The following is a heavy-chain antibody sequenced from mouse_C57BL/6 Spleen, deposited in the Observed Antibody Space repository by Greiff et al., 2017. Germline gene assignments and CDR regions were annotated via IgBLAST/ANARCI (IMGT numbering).Heavy chain of an antibody. D-gene: IGHD4-1*01. CDR3: ARELTEGFAY. J-gene: IGHJ3*01. Sequence: QVQLQQPGAELVKPGASVKLSCKASGYTFTSYWMHWVKQRPGRGLEWIGRIDPSRGGTKYNEKFKSKATLTVYKPSSAAYMQLSSLTSEDTAVYYCARELTEGFAYWGQGTLGTVSA. V-gene: IGHV1-72*01. CDR1: GYTFTSYW. CDR2: IDPSRGGT.